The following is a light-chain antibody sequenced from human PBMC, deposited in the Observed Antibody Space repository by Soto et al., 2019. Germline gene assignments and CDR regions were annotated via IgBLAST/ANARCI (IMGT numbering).Light chain of an antibody. CDR2: AAS. Sequence: EIVFTPSSGTLSLSPGAKATLSCQASQSVSSNYLAWFQQKPGQVPRLLIYAASSRATGIPDRFTGSGSGADFTLTISRLEPEDFAVYYCQVYGPSPPITFGQGTRLEIK. J-gene: IGKJ5*01. CDR3: QVYGPSPPIT. V-gene: IGKV3-20*01. CDR1: QSVSSNY.